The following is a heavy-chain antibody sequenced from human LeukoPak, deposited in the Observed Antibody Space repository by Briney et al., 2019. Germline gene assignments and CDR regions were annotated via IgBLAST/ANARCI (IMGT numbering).Heavy chain of an antibody. CDR2: IKQDGSEK. CDR3: ARENDYTDYGQDYNYYMDV. V-gene: IGHV3-7*01. J-gene: IGHJ6*03. D-gene: IGHD4-17*01. CDR1: GFTFSTYW. Sequence: GGSLRLSCAASGFTFSTYWMSWVRQAPEKGLEWVANIKQDGSEKYYVDSVKGRFTTSRDNAKNSLYLQMNSLRADDTAVYYCARENDYTDYGQDYNYYMDVWGNGTTVTVSS.